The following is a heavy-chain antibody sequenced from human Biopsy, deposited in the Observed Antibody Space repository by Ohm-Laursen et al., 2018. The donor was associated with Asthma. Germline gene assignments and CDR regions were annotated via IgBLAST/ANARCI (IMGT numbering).Heavy chain of an antibody. CDR3: ARGYSGSDRIVYYYSGLEV. CDR2: LIPVLGTP. V-gene: IGHV1-69*13. CDR1: GGTFSSYA. J-gene: IGHJ6*02. Sequence: SVKVSCKASGGTFSSYAISWVRRAPGQGLEWMGGLIPVLGTPDHAQMFEGRVTITADESTSTAYMELSSLSSEDTAVYYCARGYSGSDRIVYYYSGLEVWGQGTTVTVSS. D-gene: IGHD5-12*01.